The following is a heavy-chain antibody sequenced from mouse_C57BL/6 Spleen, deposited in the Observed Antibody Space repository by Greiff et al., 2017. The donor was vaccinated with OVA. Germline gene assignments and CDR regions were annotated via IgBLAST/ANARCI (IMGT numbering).Heavy chain of an antibody. CDR3: ARNDGYYEYFDV. J-gene: IGHJ1*03. Sequence: QIQLQQPGTELVKPGASVKLSCKASGYTFTSYWMHWVKQRPGQGLEWIGNINPSNGGTNYNEKFKSKATLTVDKSSSTAYMQLSSLTSEDSAVYYCARNDGYYEYFDVWGTGTTVTVSS. CDR1: GYTFTSYW. CDR2: INPSNGGT. V-gene: IGHV1-53*01. D-gene: IGHD2-3*01.